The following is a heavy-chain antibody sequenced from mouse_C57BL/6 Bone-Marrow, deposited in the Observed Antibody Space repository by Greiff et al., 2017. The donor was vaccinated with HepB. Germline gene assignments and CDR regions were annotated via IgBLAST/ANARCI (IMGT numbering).Heavy chain of an antibody. V-gene: IGHV1-72*01. D-gene: IGHD3-2*02. Sequence: VQLQQPGAELVKPGASVKLSCKASGYTFTSYWMHWVKQRPGRGLDWIGRIDPNSGGTKYNEKFKSKATLTVDKPSSTAYMQLSSLTSEDSAVYYCARSGRNTAQAYYAMDYWGQGTSVTVSS. CDR1: GYTFTSYW. CDR3: ARSGRNTAQAYYAMDY. J-gene: IGHJ4*01. CDR2: IDPNSGGT.